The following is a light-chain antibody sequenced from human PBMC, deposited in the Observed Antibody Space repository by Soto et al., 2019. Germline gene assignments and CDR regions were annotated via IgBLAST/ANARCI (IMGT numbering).Light chain of an antibody. CDR2: ENS. J-gene: IGLJ1*01. Sequence: QSVLPQPPSVSAAPGHKVTISCSGSSSNIGNNYVSWYQQLPGTAPKLLIYENSKRPSGIPDRFSGSKSGTSATLGITGLQTGDEADYYCGTWDSSLSAYYVFGTGTKVTVL. CDR1: SSNIGNNY. CDR3: GTWDSSLSAYYV. V-gene: IGLV1-51*02.